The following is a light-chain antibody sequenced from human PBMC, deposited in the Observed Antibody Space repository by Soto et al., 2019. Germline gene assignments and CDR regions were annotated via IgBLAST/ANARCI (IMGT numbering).Light chain of an antibody. Sequence: EIVLTQSPGTLSLSPGERATLSCRASQSVSNNSLAWYQQKPGQAPRLLIYAAATRATGIPDRFSGSGSGTDFTLTISRLEPEDFAVYCCQQYGSSPWTFGQGTKVDIK. V-gene: IGKV3-20*01. CDR2: AAA. CDR1: QSVSNNS. J-gene: IGKJ1*01. CDR3: QQYGSSPWT.